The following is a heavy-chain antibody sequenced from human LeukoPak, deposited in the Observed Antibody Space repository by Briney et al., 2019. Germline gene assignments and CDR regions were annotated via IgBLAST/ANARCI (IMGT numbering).Heavy chain of an antibody. CDR1: GFTFSSYA. V-gene: IGHV3-23*01. CDR2: ISNSGGST. D-gene: IGHD3-3*01. CDR3: AKGLSYYDFYGLDV. J-gene: IGHJ6*02. Sequence: PGGSLRLSCVASGFTFSSYAMSWVRQAPGKGLEWVSTISNSGGSTYCADSVKGRFTVSRDSSKNTLFLQMNSLRAEDTAVYYCAKGLSYYDFYGLDVWGQGTTVTVSS.